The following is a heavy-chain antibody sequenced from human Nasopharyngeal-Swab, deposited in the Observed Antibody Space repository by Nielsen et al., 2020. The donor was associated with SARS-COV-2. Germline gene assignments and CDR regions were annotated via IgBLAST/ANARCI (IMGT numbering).Heavy chain of an antibody. CDR2: ISYDGSNK. D-gene: IGHD3-3*01. CDR3: AKDGSPYYDFWSGYFIYPKYFLDY. Sequence: WIRQPPGKGLEWVAVISYDGSNKYYADSVKGRFTISGDNSKNTLFLQMNSLRAEDTAVYYCAKDGSPYYDFWSGYFIYPKYFLDYGGQGTRSPSPQ. V-gene: IGHV3-30*18. J-gene: IGHJ4*02.